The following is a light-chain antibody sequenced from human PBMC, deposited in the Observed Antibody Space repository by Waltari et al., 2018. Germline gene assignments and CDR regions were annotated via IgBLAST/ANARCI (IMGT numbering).Light chain of an antibody. Sequence: QSALTQPAAVSGSPGQSVTISCTGASSDLGRYDIVSWYQQLPGNAPKLVISDVSKRPSGVSDRFSGSKSGDTASLTISGLQFEDEADYYCCSYAGNYVWVFGGGTRLTVL. J-gene: IGLJ3*02. V-gene: IGLV2-23*02. CDR2: DVS. CDR1: SSDLGRYDI. CDR3: CSYAGNYVWV.